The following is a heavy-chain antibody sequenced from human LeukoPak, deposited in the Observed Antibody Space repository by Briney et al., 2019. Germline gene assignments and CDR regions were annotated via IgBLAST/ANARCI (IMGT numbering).Heavy chain of an antibody. Sequence: GGSLRLSCAASGFTFSSYWMHWVRQAPGKGLVWVSHINSDGSSTNYADSVKGRFTISRDNAKNTLYLQMNSLRAEDTAVYYCARATLGWFDPWGQGTLVTVSS. CDR3: ARATLGWFDP. CDR1: GFTFSSYW. V-gene: IGHV3-74*01. CDR2: INSDGSST. D-gene: IGHD7-27*01. J-gene: IGHJ5*02.